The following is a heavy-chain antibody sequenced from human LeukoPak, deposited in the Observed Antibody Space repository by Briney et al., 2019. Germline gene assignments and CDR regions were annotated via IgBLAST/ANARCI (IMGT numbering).Heavy chain of an antibody. J-gene: IGHJ5*02. V-gene: IGHV3-74*01. CDR1: GFTFSSYW. D-gene: IGHD2-21*01. CDR2: INSDGSST. Sequence: PGGSLRLSCAASGFTFSSYWMHWVRQAPGKGLVWVSRINSDGSSTSYADSVKGRFTISRDNAKNTLYLQMNSLRAEDTAVYYCARRPSRVIYNWFDPWGQGTLVTVSS. CDR3: ARRPSRVIYNWFDP.